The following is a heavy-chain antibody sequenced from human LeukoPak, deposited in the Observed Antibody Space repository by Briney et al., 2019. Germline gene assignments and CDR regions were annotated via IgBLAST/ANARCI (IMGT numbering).Heavy chain of an antibody. Sequence: KPSETLSLTCTVFGGSISTYYWTWIRQPPGKGLEWIGYNHYTGSTNHNPSLKSRVTMSVDTSKNQFSLTLSSVTAADTAVYYCARGRSGGDWFDSWGQGTLVTVSS. J-gene: IGHJ5*01. CDR3: ARGRSGGDWFDS. D-gene: IGHD3-10*01. CDR2: NHYTGST. CDR1: GGSISTYY. V-gene: IGHV4-59*01.